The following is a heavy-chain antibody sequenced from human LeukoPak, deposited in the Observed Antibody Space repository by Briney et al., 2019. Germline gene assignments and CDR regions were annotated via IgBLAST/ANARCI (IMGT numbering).Heavy chain of an antibody. CDR3: ARGRSTGYPYHFEY. D-gene: IGHD5-12*01. V-gene: IGHV1-8*03. Sequence: ASVKVSCRASGYTFTSYEINWVRQATGQGLEWMGWMNPNSGSTGYAQKFQGRVTITRNTSISTAYMELSGLRSEDTAVYYCARGRSTGYPYHFEYWGQGTLVTVSP. CDR1: GYTFTSYE. J-gene: IGHJ4*02. CDR2: MNPNSGST.